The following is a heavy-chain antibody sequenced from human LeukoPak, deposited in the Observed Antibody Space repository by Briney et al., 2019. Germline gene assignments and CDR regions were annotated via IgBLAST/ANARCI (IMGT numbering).Heavy chain of an antibody. Sequence: ASVKVSCKASGGTFSSYAISWVRQAPGQGLEWMGGIIPIFGTANYAQKFQGRVTITTDESTSTAYMELSSLRSEDTAVYYCARGERPGVLDAFDIWGQGTMVTVSS. V-gene: IGHV1-69*05. D-gene: IGHD3-3*01. CDR2: IIPIFGTA. CDR1: GGTFSSYA. CDR3: ARGERPGVLDAFDI. J-gene: IGHJ3*02.